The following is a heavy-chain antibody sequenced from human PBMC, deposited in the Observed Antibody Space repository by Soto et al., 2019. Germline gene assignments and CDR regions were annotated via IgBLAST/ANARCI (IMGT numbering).Heavy chain of an antibody. J-gene: IGHJ4*02. CDR2: ISAYNGNT. CDR1: GYTFTNFG. CDR3: ARGGTPIDC. V-gene: IGHV1-18*01. D-gene: IGHD3-16*01. Sequence: QVQLVQSGAEVKKPGASVKVSCKASGYTFTNFGISWVRQAPGQGLEWMGWISAYNGNTNYAQNFQGRVTMTTDTSTSKAYMELRSLRPDDTAAYYCARGGTPIDCWGQGTLVTVSS.